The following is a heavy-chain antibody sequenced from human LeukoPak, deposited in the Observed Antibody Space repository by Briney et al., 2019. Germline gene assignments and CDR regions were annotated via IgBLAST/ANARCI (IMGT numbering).Heavy chain of an antibody. CDR2: IIPIFCTA. J-gene: IGHJ6*03. Sequence: SVTVSCKASGGTFSSYAISWVRQTPGQGLEWMGGIIPIFCTANYAQKFQGRVTITPDKSSTTVYMELSSLRSEDTAVYYCASPPVPQAAAITPGYFYYYMDVWGKGTTVTVSS. D-gene: IGHD6-13*01. CDR3: ASPPVPQAAAITPGYFYYYMDV. CDR1: GGTFSSYA. V-gene: IGHV1-69*06.